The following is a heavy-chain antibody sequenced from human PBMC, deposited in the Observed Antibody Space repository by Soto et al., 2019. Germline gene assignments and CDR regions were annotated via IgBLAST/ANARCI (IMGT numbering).Heavy chain of an antibody. CDR2: IYPGDSDT. V-gene: IGHV5-51*01. D-gene: IGHD6-13*01. Sequence: GASWKDTGRGSGCRCTNYWIGWVRQMTGKGLEWMGIIYPGDSDTRYSPSFQGQFTSAANKSISTADLQCGSLKASDTAMYYFSRQGSTEAAAGNSAMDVWGHGTTDTV. J-gene: IGHJ6*02. CDR3: SRQGSTEAAAGNSAMDV. CDR1: GCRCTNYW.